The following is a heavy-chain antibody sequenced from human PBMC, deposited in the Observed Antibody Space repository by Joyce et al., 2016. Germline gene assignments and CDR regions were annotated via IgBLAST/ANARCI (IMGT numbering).Heavy chain of an antibody. CDR2: IYYSGST. J-gene: IGHJ5*02. Sequence: QVQLQESGPGLVKPSETLSLSCTVSGGSISSYYWSWIRQPPGKGLEWIGYIYYSGSTNYSPSLKSRVTISGDTYKNQFSLKLSSVTAADTAVYYCARDPRNWNVGFDPWGQGTLVTVSS. CDR3: ARDPRNWNVGFDP. CDR1: GGSISSYY. V-gene: IGHV4-59*01. D-gene: IGHD1-1*01.